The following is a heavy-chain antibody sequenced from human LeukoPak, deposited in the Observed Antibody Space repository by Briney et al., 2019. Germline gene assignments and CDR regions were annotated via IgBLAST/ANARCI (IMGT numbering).Heavy chain of an antibody. V-gene: IGHV3-53*01. Sequence: GGSLRLSCAASGFTVSSNYMSWVRQAPGKGLEWVSAISDSGGSTYYADSVKGRFAISRDNPKNSLFLQMNSLRAEDTAVYFCAREFSSGGTIDYWGQGTLVTVSS. J-gene: IGHJ4*02. CDR2: ISDSGGST. CDR1: GFTVSSNY. D-gene: IGHD6-19*01. CDR3: AREFSSGGTIDY.